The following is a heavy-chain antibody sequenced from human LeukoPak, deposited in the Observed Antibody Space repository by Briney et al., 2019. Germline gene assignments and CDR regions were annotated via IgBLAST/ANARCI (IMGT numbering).Heavy chain of an antibody. D-gene: IGHD3-22*01. CDR2: LSSGGGSS. CDR3: AKDLRPHTTMMWKFDS. V-gene: IGHV3-23*01. Sequence: GGSLRLSCEASGFTFSSFAMSWVRQAPGRGLEWVSTLSSGGGSSYYADSVKGRFTISRDNSKNTLSLQMDSLRAGDTAIYYCAKDLRPHTTMMWKFDSWGQGTLVAVSS. CDR1: GFTFSSFA. J-gene: IGHJ4*02.